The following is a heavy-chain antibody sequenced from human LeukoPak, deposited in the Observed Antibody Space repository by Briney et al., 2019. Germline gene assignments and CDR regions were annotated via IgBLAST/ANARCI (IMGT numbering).Heavy chain of an antibody. V-gene: IGHV3-13*01. CDR1: GFTFSKDD. J-gene: IGHJ6*02. D-gene: IGHD3-22*01. Sequence: GGSLRLSCAASGFTFSKDDFHWLRQAPGKGLEGVAAIGVTGDTYYADSVKGRFTISRDNAKNSLYLQMNSLRAEDTALYYCAKDMGSGYYDSSGYYPNYYYYYGMDVWGQGTTVTVSS. CDR2: IGVTGDT. CDR3: AKDMGSGYYDSSGYYPNYYYYYGMDV.